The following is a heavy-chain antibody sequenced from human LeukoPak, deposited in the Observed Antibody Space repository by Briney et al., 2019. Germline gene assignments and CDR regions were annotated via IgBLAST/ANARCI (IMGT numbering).Heavy chain of an antibody. V-gene: IGHV1-69*06. Sequence: SVKVSCKASGYTFTGHYMHWVRQAPGQGLEWMGGIIPIFGTANYAQKFQGRVTITADKSTSTAYMELSSLRSEDTAVYYCAREVSGWYNWFDPWGQGTLVTVSS. CDR1: GYTFTGHY. J-gene: IGHJ5*02. D-gene: IGHD6-19*01. CDR2: IIPIFGTA. CDR3: AREVSGWYNWFDP.